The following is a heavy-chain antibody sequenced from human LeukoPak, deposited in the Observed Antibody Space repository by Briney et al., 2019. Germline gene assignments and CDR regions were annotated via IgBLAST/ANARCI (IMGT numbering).Heavy chain of an antibody. CDR2: ISPDGSQT. D-gene: IGHD6-6*01. Sequence: PGGSLRLSCAASGFSLSNYWMHWVRQAPGKGLMWVSQISPDGSQTFYADSVKGRFTVSRDNAKNTVYLQMNNLRVDDTAMYYCVGTIASRGSEYWGQGALVTVSS. CDR3: VGTIASRGSEY. V-gene: IGHV3-74*01. J-gene: IGHJ4*02. CDR1: GFSLSNYW.